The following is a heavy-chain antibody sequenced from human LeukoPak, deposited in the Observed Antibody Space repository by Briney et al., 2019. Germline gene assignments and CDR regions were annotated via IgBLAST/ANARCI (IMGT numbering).Heavy chain of an antibody. CDR3: ATDRGWRTSGYYLYYFEY. CDR1: GFIFTNFF. CDR2: IKHDGSEK. V-gene: IGHV3-7*01. J-gene: IGHJ4*02. D-gene: IGHD3-3*01. Sequence: GGSLRLSCAASGFIFTNFFMSWVRQAPGRGLEWVASIKHDGSEKYYVDSVRGRFTISRDNTKKLLYLQMSSLRAEDTAVYYCATDRGWRTSGYYLYYFEYWGQGTLVTFSS.